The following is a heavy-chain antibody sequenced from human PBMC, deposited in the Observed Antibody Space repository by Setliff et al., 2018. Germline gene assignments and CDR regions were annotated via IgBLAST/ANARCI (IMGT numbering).Heavy chain of an antibody. V-gene: IGHV1-18*04. Sequence: WASVKVSCKASGYTFSSYGITWVRQAPGQGLEWMGWINGHSGTTNYAQKFQDRVTMTIDTSTSTAYMELRSLRSDDTAVYYCVRYTIEYCRDYCSDWFDPWGQGTLVTVSS. CDR2: INGHSGTT. J-gene: IGHJ5*02. D-gene: IGHD2-21*02. CDR3: VRYTIEYCRDYCSDWFDP. CDR1: GYTFSSYG.